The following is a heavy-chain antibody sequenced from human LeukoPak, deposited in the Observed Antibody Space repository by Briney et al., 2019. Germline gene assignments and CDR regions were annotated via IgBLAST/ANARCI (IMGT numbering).Heavy chain of an antibody. D-gene: IGHD6-19*01. J-gene: IGHJ4*02. CDR3: ARGKWLVVYYFDY. Sequence: PSETLSPTCTVSGDSLSTYYWSWIRQPAGKGLEWIGRIHTSGTTKYNPSLKRRVTMSLDTSKNQFSLSLSSVTAADTAVYYCARGKWLVVYYFDYWGQGSLVTVSS. CDR2: IHTSGTT. V-gene: IGHV4-4*07. CDR1: GDSLSTYY.